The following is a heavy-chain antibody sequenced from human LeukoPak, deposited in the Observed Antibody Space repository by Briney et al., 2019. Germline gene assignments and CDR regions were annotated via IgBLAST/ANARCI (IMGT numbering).Heavy chain of an antibody. CDR3: ARPPRYSSSWLDC. D-gene: IGHD6-13*01. V-gene: IGHV3-7*03. J-gene: IGHJ4*02. CDR1: GFIFSKYW. Sequence: GGSLRLSCAAPGFIFSKYWLSWVRQAPGKGLEWVANIKQDGSEKYYVDSVKGRFTISRDDAKNSLYLQMNSLRAEDTAVYYCARPPRYSSSWLDCWGQGALVTVSS. CDR2: IKQDGSEK.